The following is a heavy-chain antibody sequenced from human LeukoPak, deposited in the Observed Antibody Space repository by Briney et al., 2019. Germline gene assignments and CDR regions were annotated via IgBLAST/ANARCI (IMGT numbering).Heavy chain of an antibody. D-gene: IGHD3-10*01. CDR2: ISSSSSYI. CDR3: ARDRVGEAFDI. CDR1: GFTFSSYS. Sequence: GGSLRLSCAASGFTFSSYSMTWVRQAPGKGLEWVSSISSSSSYIYYADSVKGRFTISRDNAKNSLYLQMNSLRAEDTAVYYCARDRVGEAFDIWGQGTMVTVSS. V-gene: IGHV3-21*01. J-gene: IGHJ3*02.